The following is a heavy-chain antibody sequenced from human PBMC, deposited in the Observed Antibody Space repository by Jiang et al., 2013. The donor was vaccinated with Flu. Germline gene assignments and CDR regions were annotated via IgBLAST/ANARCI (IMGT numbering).Heavy chain of an antibody. CDR3: ARGVIVYDAFDI. V-gene: IGHV4-39*07. J-gene: IGHJ3*02. D-gene: IGHD3-16*02. Sequence: KSRVTISVDTSKNQFSLKLSSVTAADTAVYYCARGVIVYDAFDIWGQGTMVTVSS.